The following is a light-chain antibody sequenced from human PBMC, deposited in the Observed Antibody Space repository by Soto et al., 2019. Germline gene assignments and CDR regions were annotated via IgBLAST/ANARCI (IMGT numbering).Light chain of an antibody. V-gene: IGKV1-39*01. CDR2: GAS. Sequence: IQMTQSPSSLSASVGDSVTVTCRASQSINIYLNWYQQKPGKAPTLLIYGASSLQSGVSSKFTGRASRTDFTLTIRSLQPEDFATYSCQQSYRSPYTFGQGTKLEIK. J-gene: IGKJ2*01. CDR3: QQSYRSPYT. CDR1: QSINIY.